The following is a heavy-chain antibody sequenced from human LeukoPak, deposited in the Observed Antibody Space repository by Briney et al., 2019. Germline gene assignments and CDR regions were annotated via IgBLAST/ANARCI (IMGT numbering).Heavy chain of an antibody. CDR2: ITGSGTSV. CDR3: MRDPEFCDT. CDR1: GVSFSDYY. J-gene: IGHJ5*02. D-gene: IGHD1-14*01. V-gene: IGHV3-11*01. Sequence: GGSLRLSCEASGVSFSDYYISWIRQAPGRGLEWIAYITGSGTSVYYADSVKGRFTVSRDNAANSVFLQMDSLRVDDSAVYFCMRDPEFCDTCGQGTLVTVSS.